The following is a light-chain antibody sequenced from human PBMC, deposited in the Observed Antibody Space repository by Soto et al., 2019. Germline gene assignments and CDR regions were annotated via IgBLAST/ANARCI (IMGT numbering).Light chain of an antibody. Sequence: EIALTQSPGTLSLSPGERATLSCRASQSVSSSYLAWYQQKPGQAPRLLIYGASSRATGIPDRFSGSGSRTDFTLTISRLEPEDFAVYYCQQYGSSRTFGQGTKVEIK. CDR2: GAS. CDR3: QQYGSSRT. J-gene: IGKJ1*01. V-gene: IGKV3-20*01. CDR1: QSVSSSY.